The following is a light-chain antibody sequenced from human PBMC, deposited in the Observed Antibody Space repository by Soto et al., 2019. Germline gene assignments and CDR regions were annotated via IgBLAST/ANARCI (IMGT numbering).Light chain of an antibody. Sequence: IVLTQSPATLSLSPGEGATLSCRASQSVTGNKSAWYQQRAGQAPMLLIYDAVRRATGIPDRFSGSGSGTEFTLTISRLQPEDFAIYYCHQYGSSLGSFGQGTKVEV. CDR3: HQYGSSLGS. V-gene: IGKV3-20*01. CDR2: DAV. CDR1: QSVTGNK. J-gene: IGKJ2*03.